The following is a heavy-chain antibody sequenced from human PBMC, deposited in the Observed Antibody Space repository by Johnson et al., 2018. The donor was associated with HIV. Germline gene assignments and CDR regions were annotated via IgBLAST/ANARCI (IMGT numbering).Heavy chain of an antibody. CDR2: INQDGSEK. V-gene: IGHV3-7*01. CDR3: ARDRGIYEGAFDI. CDR1: GFTFSNYA. D-gene: IGHD3-3*01. J-gene: IGHJ3*02. Sequence: VQLVESGGGVVQPGRSLRLSCAASGFTFSNYAMHWVRQAPGKGLEWVANINQDGSEKFYVDSMRGRFTISRDNPKNSLYLQMNSLRAEDTAVYYCARDRGIYEGAFDIWGQGTMVTVSS.